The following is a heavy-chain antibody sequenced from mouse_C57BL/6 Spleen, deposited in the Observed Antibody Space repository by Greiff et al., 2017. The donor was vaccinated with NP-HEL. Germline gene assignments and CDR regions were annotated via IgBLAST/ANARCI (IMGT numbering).Heavy chain of an antibody. Sequence: QVQLQQSGAELVRPGTSVKVSCKASGYAFTNYLIEWVKQRPGQGLEWIGVINPGSGGTNYNEKFKGKATLTADTSSSTAYMPRSSLTSEDSAVYFCARDNYYGSSYDGWYFDVWGTGTTVTVSS. CDR1: GYAFTNYL. V-gene: IGHV1-54*01. D-gene: IGHD1-1*01. CDR3: ARDNYYGSSYDGWYFDV. CDR2: INPGSGGT. J-gene: IGHJ1*03.